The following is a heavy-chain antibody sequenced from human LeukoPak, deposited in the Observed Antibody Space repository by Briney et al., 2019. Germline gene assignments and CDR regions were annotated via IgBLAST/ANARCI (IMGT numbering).Heavy chain of an antibody. J-gene: IGHJ4*02. Sequence: GESLKISCKGSGYSFTSYWIGWVRQMPGKGLEWMGIVYPGDSDTRYSPSFQGQVTISSDKSISTAYLQWSSLKASDSATYYCARLGGSDTSAYLPDYWGQGTLVTVSS. CDR3: ARLGGSDTSAYLPDY. V-gene: IGHV5-51*01. CDR1: GYSFTSYW. D-gene: IGHD3-22*01. CDR2: VYPGDSDT.